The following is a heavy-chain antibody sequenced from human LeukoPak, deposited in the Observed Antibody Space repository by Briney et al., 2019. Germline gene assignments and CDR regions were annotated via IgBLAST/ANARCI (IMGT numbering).Heavy chain of an antibody. CDR3: ARGYSSGYYYYYMDV. V-gene: IGHV1-8*01. J-gene: IGHJ6*03. CDR2: MSPNSGNT. CDR1: GYTFTSYD. D-gene: IGHD3-22*01. Sequence: ASVKVSCKASGYTFTSYDINWVRQATGQGLEWMGWMSPNSGNTGYAQKFQGRVTMTRNTSISTAYMELSSLRSEDTAVYYCARGYSSGYYYYYMDVWGKGTTVTVSS.